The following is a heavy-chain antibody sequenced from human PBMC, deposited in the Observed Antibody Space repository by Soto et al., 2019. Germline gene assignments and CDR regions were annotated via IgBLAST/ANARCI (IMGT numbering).Heavy chain of an antibody. Sequence: QVQLVESGGGVVQPGRSLRLSCAASGFIFSNYVRYWVRQAPGKGLEWVAFMSYDGTTKSYADSVKGRFTISRDNSQNTLYLQMNSLRPEDTGVYYCAREVLWSRYFDYWGQGTLVTV. CDR3: AREVLWSRYFDY. D-gene: IGHD3-10*01. J-gene: IGHJ4*02. CDR2: MSYDGTTK. CDR1: GFIFSNYV. V-gene: IGHV3-30-3*01.